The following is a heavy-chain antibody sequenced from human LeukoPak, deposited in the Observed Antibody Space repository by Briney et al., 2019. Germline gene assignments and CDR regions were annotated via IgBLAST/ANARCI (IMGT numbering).Heavy chain of an antibody. V-gene: IGHV4-61*02. CDR2: IYTSGST. CDR3: ARAARNDYYDSSGYYGGILYYFDY. CDR1: GGSISSGSYY. Sequence: SQTLSLTCTVSGGSISSGSYYWSWIRQPAGKGLEWIGRIYTSGSTNYNPSLKSRVTISVDTSKNQFSLKLSSVTAADTAVYYCARAARNDYYDSSGYYGGILYYFDYWGQGTLVTASS. D-gene: IGHD3-22*01. J-gene: IGHJ4*02.